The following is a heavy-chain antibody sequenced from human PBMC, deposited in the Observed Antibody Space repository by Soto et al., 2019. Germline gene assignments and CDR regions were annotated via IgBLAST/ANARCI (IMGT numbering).Heavy chain of an antibody. J-gene: IGHJ6*02. CDR3: ARSLPRGVVINRYYYYGMDV. Sequence: QVQLVQSGAEVKKPGASVKVSCKASGYTFTSYGISWVRQAPGQGLEWMGWISAYNGNTNYAQKLQGRVTMNTDTSTSTAYMELRSLRYDDTAVYYCARSLPRGVVINRYYYYGMDVWGQGTTVTVSS. CDR1: GYTFTSYG. V-gene: IGHV1-18*01. D-gene: IGHD3-3*01. CDR2: ISAYNGNT.